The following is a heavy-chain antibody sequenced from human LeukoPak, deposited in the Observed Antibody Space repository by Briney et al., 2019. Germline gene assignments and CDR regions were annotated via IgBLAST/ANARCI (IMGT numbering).Heavy chain of an antibody. V-gene: IGHV3-23*01. Sequence: GGSLRLSCAASGFTFSNAWMTWVRQAPGKGLEWVSGISGSGGGTYYADSVRGRFSISRDNSKNTLHLQMNSLRAEDTAVYYYAAISPYYYMDVWGKGTTVTISS. CDR2: ISGSGGGT. CDR1: GFTFSNAW. J-gene: IGHJ6*03. D-gene: IGHD2-21*01. CDR3: AAISPYYYMDV.